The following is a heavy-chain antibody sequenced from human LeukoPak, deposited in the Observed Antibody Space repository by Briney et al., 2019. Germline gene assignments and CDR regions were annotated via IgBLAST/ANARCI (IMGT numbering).Heavy chain of an antibody. Sequence: GGSLRLSCAASGFTVSSNYMGWVRQAPGKGLEWVSVIYTDGRTYSADSMKGRFTLSRDNSKNTLYLQMSSLRAEDTAVYYCARRRAASWSFDSWGQGTLVTVTS. D-gene: IGHD6-13*01. J-gene: IGHJ4*02. CDR1: GFTVSSNY. CDR2: IYTDGRT. CDR3: ARRRAASWSFDS. V-gene: IGHV3-66*04.